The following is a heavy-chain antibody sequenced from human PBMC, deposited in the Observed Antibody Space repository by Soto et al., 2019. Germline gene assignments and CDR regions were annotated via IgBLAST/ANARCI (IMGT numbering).Heavy chain of an antibody. Sequence: ASVKVSCKASGYTFTSYGISWVRQAPGQGLEWMGWISAYNGNTNYAQKLQGRVTMTTDTSTSTAYMELRSLRSDDTAVYYCAREDEYSSSSYYYMDVWGKGTTVTVSS. CDR3: AREDEYSSSSYYYMDV. CDR2: ISAYNGNT. J-gene: IGHJ6*03. CDR1: GYTFTSYG. D-gene: IGHD6-6*01. V-gene: IGHV1-18*01.